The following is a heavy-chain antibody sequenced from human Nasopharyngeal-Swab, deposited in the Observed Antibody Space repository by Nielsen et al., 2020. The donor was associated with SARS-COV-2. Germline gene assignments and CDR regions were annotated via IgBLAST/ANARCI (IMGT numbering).Heavy chain of an antibody. D-gene: IGHD1-20*01. Sequence: SETLSLTCTVSSGSVSSGSYYWSWIRQPPGKGLEWIGYIYYSGSTNYNPSLKSRVTISVDTSKNQFSLKLSSVTAADTAVYYCARGQYNWNHFDYWGQGTLVTVSS. J-gene: IGHJ4*02. CDR2: IYYSGST. CDR1: SGSVSSGSYY. CDR3: ARGQYNWNHFDY. V-gene: IGHV4-61*01.